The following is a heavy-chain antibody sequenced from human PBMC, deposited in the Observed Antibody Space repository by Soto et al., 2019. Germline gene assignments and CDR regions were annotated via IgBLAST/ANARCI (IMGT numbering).Heavy chain of an antibody. CDR2: IKSKTDGGTT. CDR1: GFTFSNAW. D-gene: IGHD3-22*01. J-gene: IGHJ4*02. Sequence: GGSLRLSCAASGFTFSNAWMSWVRQAPGKGLEWVGRIKSKTDGGTTGYAAPVKGRFTISRDDSKNTLYLQMNSLKTEDTAVYYCTTDKGGSSGFYLDYWGQGTLVTVSS. V-gene: IGHV3-15*01. CDR3: TTDKGGSSGFYLDY.